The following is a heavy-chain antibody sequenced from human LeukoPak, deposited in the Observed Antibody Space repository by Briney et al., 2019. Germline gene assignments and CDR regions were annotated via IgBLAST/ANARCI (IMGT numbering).Heavy chain of an antibody. V-gene: IGHV3-74*01. D-gene: IGHD5-12*01. CDR1: GFTFSRYW. Sequence: PGGSLRLSCVASGFTFSRYWMHWVRHAPGKGLVWVSRINSDGRSTNYADSVKGRFTISRDNAKNSLYLQMNSLRAEDTAVYYCARDNQVVATSQYYYYYMDVWGKGTTVTISS. CDR3: ARDNQVVATSQYYYYYMDV. J-gene: IGHJ6*03. CDR2: INSDGRST.